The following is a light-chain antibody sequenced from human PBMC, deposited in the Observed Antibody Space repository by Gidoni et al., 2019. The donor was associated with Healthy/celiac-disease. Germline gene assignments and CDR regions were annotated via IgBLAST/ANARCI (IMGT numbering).Light chain of an antibody. CDR3: RQSYSTPRT. Sequence: DIQMTQSPSSLSASVGDRVTITCRASQSISSYLNWYQQKPGKAPKLLIYAASSLQSGVPSRFGGIGSGTNLTLTIGSLRPKNFPTYSCRQSYSTPRTFXXXTKVEIK. CDR1: QSISSY. CDR2: AAS. J-gene: IGKJ1*01. V-gene: IGKV1-39*01.